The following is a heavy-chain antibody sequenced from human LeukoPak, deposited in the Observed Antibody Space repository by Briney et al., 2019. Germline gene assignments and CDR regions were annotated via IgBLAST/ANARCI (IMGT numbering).Heavy chain of an antibody. Sequence: PSETLSLTCAVYGGSFSGYYWSWIRQPPGKGLEWIGEINHSGSTNYNPSLKSRVTISVDTSKNQFSLRLSSVTAADTAVYYCARGVGRGAFDIWGQGTMVTVSS. CDR2: INHSGST. D-gene: IGHD3-10*01. CDR1: GGSFSGYY. V-gene: IGHV4-34*01. J-gene: IGHJ3*02. CDR3: ARGVGRGAFDI.